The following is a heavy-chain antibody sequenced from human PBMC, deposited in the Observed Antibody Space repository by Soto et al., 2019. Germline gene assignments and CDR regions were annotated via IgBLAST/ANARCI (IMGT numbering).Heavy chain of an antibody. Sequence: SVNVSCKASGGTFSSYAISWVRQAPGQGLEWMGGIIPIFGTANYAQKFQGRVTITADESTSTAYMELSSLRSEDTAVYYCASRTPYYYYYGMDVWGQGTTVTVSS. CDR1: GGTFSSYA. V-gene: IGHV1-69*13. J-gene: IGHJ6*02. CDR3: ASRTPYYYYYGMDV. CDR2: IIPIFGTA.